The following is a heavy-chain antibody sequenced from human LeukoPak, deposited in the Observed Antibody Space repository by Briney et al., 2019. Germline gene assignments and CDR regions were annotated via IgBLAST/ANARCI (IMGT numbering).Heavy chain of an antibody. CDR1: GDSISSRSYY. J-gene: IGHJ4*02. V-gene: IGHV4-39*07. Sequence: ASETLSLTCTVSGDSISSRSYYWGWVRQSPGKGLEWILSFSYSGSTYYNPPLKSRVTRSVDTSKNQFSLKLSSVTAADTAVYYCASSGPPPGNDYWGQGTLVTVSS. CDR2: FSYSGST. CDR3: ASSGPPPGNDY.